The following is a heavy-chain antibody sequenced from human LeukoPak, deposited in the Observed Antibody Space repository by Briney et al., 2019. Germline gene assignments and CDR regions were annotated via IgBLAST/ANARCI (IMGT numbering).Heavy chain of an antibody. CDR3: ARVRDHFDGSGYSSTFDY. CDR2: VFASGST. V-gene: IGHV4-4*07. D-gene: IGHD3-22*01. CDR1: GGSISNYY. Sequence: SETLSLTCSVSGGSISNYYWSWIRQAAGKGLEWIGRVFASGSTNYNPSLKSRVIMSVDRSKNQFSLNLSSVTVADTAMYYCARVRDHFDGSGYSSTFDYWGQGTLVSVSS. J-gene: IGHJ4*02.